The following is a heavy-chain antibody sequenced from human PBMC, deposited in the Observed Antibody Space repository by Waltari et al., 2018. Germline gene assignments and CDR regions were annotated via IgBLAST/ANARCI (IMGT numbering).Heavy chain of an antibody. V-gene: IGHV3-30*18. CDR2: ISYDGSDK. CDR1: GFSFTSYG. D-gene: IGHD1-26*01. Sequence: QVRLVESGGGVVQPGRSLRLSCAASGFSFTSYGMHWVRQAPGKALEWVAVISYDGSDKYYADSVKGRFTISRDNSKNALYLQMNSLRADDTAVYYCGKIYGTYSVVGSFDIWGQGTLVTVSS. J-gene: IGHJ3*02. CDR3: GKIYGTYSVVGSFDI.